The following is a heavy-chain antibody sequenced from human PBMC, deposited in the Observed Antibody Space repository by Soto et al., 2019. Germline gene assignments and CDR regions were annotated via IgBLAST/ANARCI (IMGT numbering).Heavy chain of an antibody. CDR3: ARVVPGAEAWFGP. J-gene: IGHJ5*02. V-gene: IGHV1-18*01. Sequence: QVQLVQSGGEVKRPGASVKVSCKTSGYTFSNYGITWVRQAPGQPLEWLGWISLYSDGTNYGQKFQGRVSITTDTSTTTAYMELRSLRSDDTAVYYCARVVPGAEAWFGPWGQGTLVTVSS. D-gene: IGHD2-2*01. CDR2: ISLYSDGT. CDR1: GYTFSNYG.